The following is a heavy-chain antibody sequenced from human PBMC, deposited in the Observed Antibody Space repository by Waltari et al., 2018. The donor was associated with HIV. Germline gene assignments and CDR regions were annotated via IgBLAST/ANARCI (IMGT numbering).Heavy chain of an antibody. CDR2: ST. V-gene: IGHV4-59*01. D-gene: IGHD2-2*01. Sequence: STNYNPSLKSRVTISVDTSKNQFSLKLSSVTAADTAVYYCARVRVVPAGPDGSYYYYGMDVWGQGTTVTVSS. CDR3: ARVRVVPAGPDGSYYYYGMDV. J-gene: IGHJ6*02.